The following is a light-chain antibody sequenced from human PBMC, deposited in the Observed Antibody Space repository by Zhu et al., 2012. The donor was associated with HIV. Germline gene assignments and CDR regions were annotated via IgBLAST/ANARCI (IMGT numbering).Light chain of an antibody. CDR1: QSLATTF. CDR3: LQYVNAPYT. Sequence: EIVLTQSPDTLSLSPGERAILSCRASQSLATTFLAWFQQRRGQAPRLLIYAASTRATDIPDRFSASGSGTDFTLIISRLEPEDFAVYYCLQYVNAPYTFGQGTNLEIK. CDR2: AAS. V-gene: IGKV3-20*01. J-gene: IGKJ2*01.